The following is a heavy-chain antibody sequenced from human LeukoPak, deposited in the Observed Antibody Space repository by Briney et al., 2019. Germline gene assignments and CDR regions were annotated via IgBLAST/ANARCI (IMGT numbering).Heavy chain of an antibody. CDR1: GYTFTGYY. J-gene: IGHJ6*02. Sequence: ASVKVSCKASGYTFTGYYMHWVRQAPGQGLEWMGWINPNSGGTNYAQKFQGRVTMTRDTSISTAYMELSRLRSDDPAVYYCARDPYYDILTGYSPPDVYYYYGMDVWGQGNKVTVSS. V-gene: IGHV1-2*02. CDR3: ARDPYYDILTGYSPPDVYYYYGMDV. CDR2: INPNSGGT. D-gene: IGHD3-9*01.